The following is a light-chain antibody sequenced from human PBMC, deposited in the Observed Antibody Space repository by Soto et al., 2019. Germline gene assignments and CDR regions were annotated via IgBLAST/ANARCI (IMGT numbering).Light chain of an antibody. CDR3: QQLNSYPIT. CDR2: AAS. Sequence: DIQMTQSPSSLSASVGGRVTITFRASQGISSYLAWYQRKPGKAPKLLIYAASTLQSGVPSRFSGSGSGTEFTLTISSLQPEDFATYYCQQLNSYPITFGQGTRLEIK. CDR1: QGISSY. J-gene: IGKJ5*01. V-gene: IGKV1-9*01.